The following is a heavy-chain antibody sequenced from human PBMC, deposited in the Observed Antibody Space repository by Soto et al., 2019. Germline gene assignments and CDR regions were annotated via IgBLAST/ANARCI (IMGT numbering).Heavy chain of an antibody. D-gene: IGHD3-3*01. V-gene: IGHV4-34*01. CDR3: ARALYYTCDY. CDR2: INHSGST. J-gene: IGHJ4*02. Sequence: TLSLTCAVYGGSFSGYYWSWIRQPPGKGLEWIGEINHSGSTNYNPSLKSRVTISVDTSKNQFSLKLSSVTAADTAVYYCARALYYTCDYWGQGTLVTVSS. CDR1: GGSFSGYY.